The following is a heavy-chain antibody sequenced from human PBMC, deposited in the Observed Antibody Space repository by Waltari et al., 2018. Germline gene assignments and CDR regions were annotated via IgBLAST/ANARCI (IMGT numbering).Heavy chain of an antibody. CDR1: GFTFSSYA. Sequence: QVQLVESGGGVVQPGRSLRLSCAASGFTFSSYAMHWVRQAPGKGLEWVAVKSYNGTNKYTADSVKGRFTISRDNSKNTLYLQMNSLRAEDTAVYYCARAWVVGANDYWGQGTLVTVSS. J-gene: IGHJ4*02. D-gene: IGHD1-26*01. CDR3: ARAWVVGANDY. CDR2: KSYNGTNK. V-gene: IGHV3-30-3*01.